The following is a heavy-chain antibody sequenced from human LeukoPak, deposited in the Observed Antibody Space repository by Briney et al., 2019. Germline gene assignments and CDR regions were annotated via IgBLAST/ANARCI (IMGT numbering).Heavy chain of an antibody. CDR2: IYYSGST. D-gene: IGHD5-12*01. V-gene: IGHV4-31*03. CDR1: GGSIISGLYF. Sequence: SQTLSLTCTVSGGSIISGLYFWSWIRQLPGKGLEWIGYIYYSGSTYYNPSLKSRVTISVDTSKNQFSLKLSSVTAADTAVYYCAKSHRYNAYNFYFDFWGQGTLVTVSS. J-gene: IGHJ4*02. CDR3: AKSHRYNAYNFYFDF.